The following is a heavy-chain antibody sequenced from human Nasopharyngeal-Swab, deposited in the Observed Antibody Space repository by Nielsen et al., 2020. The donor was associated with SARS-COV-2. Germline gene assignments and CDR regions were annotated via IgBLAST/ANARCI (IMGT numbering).Heavy chain of an antibody. J-gene: IGHJ2*01. CDR2: ISGSDYST. V-gene: IGHV3-23*01. Sequence: GESLKISCAASGFTFNTYAISWVRQAPGKGLEWVSVISGSDYSTKYADSVKGRFTISRDNAKNSLYLQMNSLRAEDTAVYYCARDGNLRTVRYFDLWGRGSLVTVSS. CDR1: GFTFNTYA. D-gene: IGHD4-17*01. CDR3: ARDGNLRTVRYFDL.